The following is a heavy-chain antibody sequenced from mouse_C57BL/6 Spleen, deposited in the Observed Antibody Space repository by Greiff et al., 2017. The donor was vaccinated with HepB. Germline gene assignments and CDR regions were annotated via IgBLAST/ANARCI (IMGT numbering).Heavy chain of an antibody. CDR1: GYTFTSYW. CDR3: ARGDYSNAY. V-gene: IGHV1-69*01. D-gene: IGHD2-5*01. Sequence: QVHVKQPGAELVMPGASVKLSCKASGYTFTSYWMHWVKQRPGQGLEWIGEIDPSDSYTNYNQKFKGKSTLTVDKSSSTAYMQLSSLTSEDSAVYYCARGDYSNAYWGQGTLVTVSA. J-gene: IGHJ3*01. CDR2: IDPSDSYT.